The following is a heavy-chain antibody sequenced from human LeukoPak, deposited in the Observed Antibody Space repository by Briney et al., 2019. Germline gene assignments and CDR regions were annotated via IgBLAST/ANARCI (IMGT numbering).Heavy chain of an antibody. Sequence: GGSLRLSCAASGFTVSSNYMSWVRQAPGKGLEWVSVIYGGSRTLYSDSVKGRFTISRDISKNTVYLQMSNLRAEDMAVYYCARDRVSSWYYFDYWGQGTLVIVSS. D-gene: IGHD6-13*01. CDR3: ARDRVSSWYYFDY. J-gene: IGHJ4*02. V-gene: IGHV3-66*01. CDR2: IYGGSRT. CDR1: GFTVSSNY.